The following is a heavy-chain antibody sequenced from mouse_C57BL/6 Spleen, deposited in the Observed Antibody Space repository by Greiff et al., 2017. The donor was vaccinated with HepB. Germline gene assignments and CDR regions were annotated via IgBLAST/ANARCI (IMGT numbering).Heavy chain of an antibody. V-gene: IGHV1-26*01. Sequence: VQLQQSGPELVKPGASVKISCKASGYTFTDYYMNWVKQSHGKSLEWIGDINPNNGGTSYNQKFKGKATLTVDKSSSTAYMELRSLTSEDSAVSDSDRYQGWFAYWGQGTMVTVSA. CDR3: DRYQGWFAY. CDR2: INPNNGGT. J-gene: IGHJ3*01. D-gene: IGHD1-1*01. CDR1: GYTFTDYY.